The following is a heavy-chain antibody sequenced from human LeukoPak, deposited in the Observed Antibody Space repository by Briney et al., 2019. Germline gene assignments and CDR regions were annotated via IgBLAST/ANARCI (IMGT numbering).Heavy chain of an antibody. J-gene: IGHJ4*02. V-gene: IGHV4-34*01. CDR2: INHSGST. CDR3: ARWEAAAGNDY. Sequence: SETLSLTCAVYGGSFSGYYWSWIRQPPGKGLEWIGEINHSGSTNYNPSLKSRVTISVDTSKNQFSLKLSSVTAADTAVYYCARWEAAAGNDYWGQGTLVTVSS. D-gene: IGHD6-13*01. CDR1: GGSFSGYY.